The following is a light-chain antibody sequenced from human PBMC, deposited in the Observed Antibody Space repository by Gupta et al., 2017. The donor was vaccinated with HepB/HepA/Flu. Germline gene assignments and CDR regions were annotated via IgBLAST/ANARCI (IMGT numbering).Light chain of an antibody. V-gene: IGLV2-14*03. Sequence: SALTQPASVSGSPGQSTTISCTGTNSDVGGHDHVSWYQHHPGKAPKVMIYDVSSRPSGVANRFSGSKSGNTASLTISGREVEDEADYYCSSYTTSSTVVFGGGTKLTVL. CDR2: DVS. CDR3: SSYTTSSTVV. CDR1: NSDVGGHDH. J-gene: IGLJ2*01.